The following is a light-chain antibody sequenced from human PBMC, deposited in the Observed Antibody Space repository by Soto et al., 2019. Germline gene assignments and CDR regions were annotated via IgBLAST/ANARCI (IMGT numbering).Light chain of an antibody. CDR1: QSIGVY. J-gene: IGKJ3*01. CDR3: QLRSDWLFS. Sequence: EIVLTQSPATLSLSPGERATLSCRASQSIGVYLAWYQQKSGQAPRLLIYDASTRATGIPARFSGSGSGRDFTLTISSLEHEDFAVYYCQLRSDWLFSFGPGTTVDMK. V-gene: IGKV3-11*02. CDR2: DAS.